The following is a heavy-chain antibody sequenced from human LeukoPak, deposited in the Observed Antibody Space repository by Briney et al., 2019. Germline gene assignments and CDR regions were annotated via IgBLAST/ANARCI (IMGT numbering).Heavy chain of an antibody. J-gene: IGHJ5*02. CDR3: AKDADFGPVGWFDP. Sequence: GGSLRLSCEGSGLAFSSHAMTWVRQAPGKGLEWVSAISGSGGSTYYADSVKGRFTISRDNSKNTLYLQMNSLRAEDTAVYYCAKDADFGPVGWFDPWGQGTLVTVSS. CDR2: ISGSGGST. CDR1: GLAFSSHA. D-gene: IGHD3/OR15-3a*01. V-gene: IGHV3-23*01.